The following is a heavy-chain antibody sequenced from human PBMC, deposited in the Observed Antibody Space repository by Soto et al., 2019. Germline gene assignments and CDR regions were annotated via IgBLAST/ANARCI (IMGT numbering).Heavy chain of an antibody. V-gene: IGHV1-18*01. CDR2: ISTYNGNT. J-gene: IGHJ4*02. D-gene: IGHD3-10*01. Sequence: ASMKVSFMASGYTCTYYVISWVRQAPGQGLEWMGWISTYNGNTKYAQKLQGRVTMTTDTSTSTAYMELRSLRSDDTAVFYCAREMVRGVGSDYWGQGT. CDR3: AREMVRGVGSDY. CDR1: GYTCTYYV.